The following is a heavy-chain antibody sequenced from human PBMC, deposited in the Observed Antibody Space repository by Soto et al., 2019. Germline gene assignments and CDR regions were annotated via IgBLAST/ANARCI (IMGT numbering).Heavy chain of an antibody. CDR2: ISYDGSNK. CDR1: GFTFSSYA. V-gene: IGHV3-30-3*01. Sequence: GGSLRLSCAASGFTFSSYAMHWVRQAPGKGLEWVAVISYDGSNKYYADSVKGRFTISRDNSKNTLYLQMNSLRAEDTAVYYCARDYRRYRYGSRYYYYGMDVWGQGTTVTVSS. D-gene: IGHD5-18*01. J-gene: IGHJ6*02. CDR3: ARDYRRYRYGSRYYYYGMDV.